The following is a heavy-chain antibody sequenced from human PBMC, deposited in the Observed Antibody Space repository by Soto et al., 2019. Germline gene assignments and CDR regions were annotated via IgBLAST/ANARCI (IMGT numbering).Heavy chain of an antibody. J-gene: IGHJ4*02. Sequence: SETLSLTCTVSGGSISSGSYYWSWIRQLPGKGLEWIGYIYSSGTTYYNPSLKSRVTISVDTSKNQFSLKLSSVTAADTAMYYCARDRGYEGQYIFDSRGQGTPVIVSS. CDR3: ARDRGYEGQYIFDS. V-gene: IGHV4-31*03. CDR1: GGSISSGSYY. CDR2: IYSSGTT. D-gene: IGHD5-12*01.